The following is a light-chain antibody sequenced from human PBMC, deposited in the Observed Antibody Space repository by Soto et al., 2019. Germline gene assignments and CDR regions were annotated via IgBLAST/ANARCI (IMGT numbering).Light chain of an antibody. CDR3: QQGYSTPST. Sequence: DIQMTQSPSSLSASLGDRVAITCRASQSISSYLNWYQQKPGKAPKVLIYAASNLQSGVPSRFSGSGSGTDFALTISSLQPEDFATYYCQQGYSTPSTFGQGTRLEIK. V-gene: IGKV1-39*01. CDR1: QSISSY. CDR2: AAS. J-gene: IGKJ5*01.